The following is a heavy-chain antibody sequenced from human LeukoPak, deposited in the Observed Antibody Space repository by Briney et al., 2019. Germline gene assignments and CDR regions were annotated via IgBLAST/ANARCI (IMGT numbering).Heavy chain of an antibody. V-gene: IGHV1-69*04. D-gene: IGHD3-22*01. CDR1: GGTFSSYA. CDR3: ARDLDYYDSSGYSPEYFQH. Sequence: ASVKVSCKASGGTFSSYAISWVRQAPGQGLEWMGRIIPILGIANYALKFQGRVTITADKSTSTAYMELSSLRSEYTAVYYCARDLDYYDSSGYSPEYFQHWGQGTLVTVSS. J-gene: IGHJ1*01. CDR2: IIPILGIA.